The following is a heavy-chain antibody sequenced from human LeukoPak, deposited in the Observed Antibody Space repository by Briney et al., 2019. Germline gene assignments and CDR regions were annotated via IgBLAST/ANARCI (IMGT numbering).Heavy chain of an antibody. CDR1: GYTFTGYY. Sequence: ASVKVSCKASGYTFTGYYMHWVRQAPGQGLEWMGWISAYNGNTNYAQKLQGRVTMTTDTPTSPAYMELRSLRSDDTAVYYCARAPSYYGSGSYSAWGQGTLVTVSS. V-gene: IGHV1-18*04. J-gene: IGHJ5*02. CDR3: ARAPSYYGSGSYSA. CDR2: ISAYNGNT. D-gene: IGHD3-10*01.